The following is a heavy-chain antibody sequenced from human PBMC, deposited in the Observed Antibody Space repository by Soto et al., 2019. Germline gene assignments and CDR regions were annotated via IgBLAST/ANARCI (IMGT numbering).Heavy chain of an antibody. V-gene: IGHV1-8*01. CDR2: MNPNSGNT. Sequence: QAQLVQSGAEVKKPGASVKVSCKASGYSFTSYDINWVRQATGQGLEWMGWMNPNSGNTGYAQKFQGRVTMTRNTSISTAYMELSSLRSEDTAVYYCARAYGVLRSMLLYYWGQGTLVTVSS. D-gene: IGHD3-3*01. J-gene: IGHJ4*02. CDR3: ARAYGVLRSMLLYY. CDR1: GYSFTSYD.